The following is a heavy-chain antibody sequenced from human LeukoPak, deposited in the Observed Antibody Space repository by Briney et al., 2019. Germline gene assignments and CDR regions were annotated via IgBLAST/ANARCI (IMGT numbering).Heavy chain of an antibody. CDR1: GFTFSNYA. Sequence: GGSLRLSCAASGFTFSNYAMSWVRQAPGKGLEWVSGISGNGGSTYYADSVKGRFTISRDNSKNTLYLQMNSLRDEDTAVYYCARDMSGSYYFTGIDYWGQGTLVTVSS. D-gene: IGHD1-26*01. CDR2: ISGNGGST. J-gene: IGHJ4*02. V-gene: IGHV3-23*01. CDR3: ARDMSGSYYFTGIDY.